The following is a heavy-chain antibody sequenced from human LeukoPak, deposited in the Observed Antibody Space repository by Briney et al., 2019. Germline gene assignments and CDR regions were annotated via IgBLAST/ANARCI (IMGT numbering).Heavy chain of an antibody. CDR2: INTNTGNP. CDR3: ASEMSNYYDSSGYYHDAFDI. D-gene: IGHD3-22*01. Sequence: GASVKVSCKASGYTFTSYAMNWVRQAPGQGLEWMGWINTNTGNPTYAQGFTGRFVFSLDTSVSTAYLQISSLKAEDTAVYYCASEMSNYYDSSGYYHDAFDIWGQGTMVTVSS. J-gene: IGHJ3*02. CDR1: GYTFTSYA. V-gene: IGHV7-4-1*02.